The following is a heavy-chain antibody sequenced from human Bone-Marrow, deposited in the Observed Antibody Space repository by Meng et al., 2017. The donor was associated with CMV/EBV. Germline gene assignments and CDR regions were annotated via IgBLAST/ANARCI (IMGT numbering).Heavy chain of an antibody. CDR3: ARDVSRGWYYGMAV. Sequence: GGSLRLSCAASGFTFSSYEMNWVRQAPGKGLEWVSSISSSSSYIYYADSVKGRFTISRDNAKNSLYLQMNSLRAEDTAVYYCARDVSRGWYYGMAVWGQGHTVNGAS. CDR1: GFTFSSYE. J-gene: IGHJ6*01. CDR2: ISSSSSYI. V-gene: IGHV3-21*01. D-gene: IGHD3-22*01.